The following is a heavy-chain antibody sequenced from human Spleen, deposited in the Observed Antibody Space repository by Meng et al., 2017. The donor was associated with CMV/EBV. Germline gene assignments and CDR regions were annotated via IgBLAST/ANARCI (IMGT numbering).Heavy chain of an antibody. CDR3: AAAGSYYYYNMDV. V-gene: IGHV4-61*01. D-gene: IGHD6-25*01. CDR2: IYYSGST. J-gene: IGHJ6*02. Sequence: SETLSLTCTVSGGSVSSGSYYWSWIRQPPGKTLEWIAYIYYSGSTSYNPSLKSRVTISIDTSKNQFSLQLSSVTASDTAVYYCAAAGSYYYYNMDVWGQGTTVTVSS. CDR1: GGSVSSGSYY.